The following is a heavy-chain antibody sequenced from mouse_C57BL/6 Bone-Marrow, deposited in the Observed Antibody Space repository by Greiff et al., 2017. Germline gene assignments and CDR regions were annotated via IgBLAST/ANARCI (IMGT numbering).Heavy chain of an antibody. D-gene: IGHD1-1*01. CDR2: IFPGSGST. J-gene: IGHJ1*03. CDR1: GYTFTDYY. CDR3: ARYYGSSYRYFDV. Sequence: VKLMESGPELVKPGASVKISCKASGYTFTDYYINWVKQRPGQGLEWIGWIFPGSGSTYYNEKFKGKATLTVDKSSSTAYMLLSSLTSEDSAVYCCARYYGSSYRYFDVWGTGTTVTVSS. V-gene: IGHV1-75*01.